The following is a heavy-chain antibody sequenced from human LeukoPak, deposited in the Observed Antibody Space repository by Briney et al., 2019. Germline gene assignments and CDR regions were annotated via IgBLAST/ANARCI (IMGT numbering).Heavy chain of an antibody. CDR1: GFTLSRYG. V-gene: IGHV3-64D*06. J-gene: IGHJ4*02. CDR3: VKGYCSSISCSLIDY. D-gene: IGHD2-2*01. CDR2: ICSNGGST. Sequence: GGSLRLSCSASGFTLSRYGMHWVRQAPGKGLEYVSGICSNGGSTNYADSVKGRFTISRDNSKNTLHLQMSSLRAEDTAVYYCVKGYCSSISCSLIDYGGQGTLVTVSS.